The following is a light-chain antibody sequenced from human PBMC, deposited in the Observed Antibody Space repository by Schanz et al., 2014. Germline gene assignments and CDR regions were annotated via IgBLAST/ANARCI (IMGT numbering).Light chain of an antibody. CDR1: SSDVGGYDY. CDR3: SSFTSSSSCL. J-gene: IGLJ2*01. Sequence: QSALTQPASVSGSPGQSITISCTGTSSDVGGYDYVSWYQQHPGKAPKLMIYDVNNRPSGVSHRFSGSKSGTTASLTISDLQAEDEGDYYCSSFTSSSSCLFGGGTKLTVL. CDR2: DVN. V-gene: IGLV2-14*03.